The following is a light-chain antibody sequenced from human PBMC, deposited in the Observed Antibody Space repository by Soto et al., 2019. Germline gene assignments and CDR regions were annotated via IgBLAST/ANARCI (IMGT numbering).Light chain of an antibody. Sequence: EILLTQSPGTLSLSPGERATLSCRASQSVSSIYLAWYQQKPGQAPRLLIYGASSRATGIPDRFSGSGSGTDFTLTISRLEPEDFAVYYCQQYGSAPPYTFGQGTKLEIK. CDR2: GAS. CDR3: QQYGSAPPYT. J-gene: IGKJ2*01. V-gene: IGKV3-20*01. CDR1: QSVSSIY.